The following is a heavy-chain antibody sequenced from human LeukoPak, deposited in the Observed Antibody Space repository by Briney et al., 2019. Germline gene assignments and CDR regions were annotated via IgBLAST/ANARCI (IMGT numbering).Heavy chain of an antibody. CDR2: TYYRSKGYN. J-gene: IGHJ2*01. D-gene: IGHD6-13*01. V-gene: IGHV6-1*01. Sequence: SQTPSLTSAISGDTVSSNSAAWSWIRQSPSRGLEWLGRTYYRSKGYNDYAVSVKSRITINADTSRNQFSLQLTSVIPEDTAVYYCARETAAAAYWYFDLWGRGALVTVSS. CDR3: ARETAAAAYWYFDL. CDR1: GDTVSSNSAA.